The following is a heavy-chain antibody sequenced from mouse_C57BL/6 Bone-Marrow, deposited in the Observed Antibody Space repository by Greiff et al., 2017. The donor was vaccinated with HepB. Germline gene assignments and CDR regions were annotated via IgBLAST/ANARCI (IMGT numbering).Heavy chain of an antibody. D-gene: IGHD1-1*01. V-gene: IGHV1-20*01. CDR2: INPYNGDT. CDR3: ARGGSRGYFDY. CDR1: GYSFTGYF. Sequence: VQLQQSGPELVKPGDSVKISCKASGYSFTGYFMNWVMQSHGKSLEWIGRINPYNGDTFYNQKFKGKATLTVDKSSSTAHRELRSLTSEDSAVYYCARGGSRGYFDYWGQGTTLTVSS. J-gene: IGHJ2*01.